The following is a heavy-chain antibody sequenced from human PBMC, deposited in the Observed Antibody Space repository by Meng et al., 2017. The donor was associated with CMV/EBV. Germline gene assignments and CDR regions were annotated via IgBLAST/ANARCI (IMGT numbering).Heavy chain of an antibody. CDR3: ARMEVGGGSCYSDY. D-gene: IGHD2-15*01. V-gene: IGHV1-18*01. J-gene: IGHJ4*02. Sequence: QVELVYAGDEVTKPGASVKVSFKAYGYTFTCYGISWVRQAPEQGLEWMGWISAYNGNTHYAQKLQGRVTMTTDTSTSTAYMELRSLRSDDTAVYYCARMEVGGGSCYSDYWGQGTLVTVSS. CDR1: GYTFTCYG. CDR2: ISAYNGNT.